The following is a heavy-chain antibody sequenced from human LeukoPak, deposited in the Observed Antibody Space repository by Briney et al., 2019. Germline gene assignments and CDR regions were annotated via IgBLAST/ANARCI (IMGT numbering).Heavy chain of an antibody. CDR2: IKQDGSEK. CDR3: ARATSSSWYDYYMDV. CDR1: GFTFSSYW. J-gene: IGHJ6*03. V-gene: IGHV3-7*01. Sequence: GGSLTLSCAASGFTFSSYWMSWVRQAPGKGLEWVANIKQDGSEKYYVDSVKGRFTISRDNAKNSLYLQMSSLRAEDTAVYYCARATSSSWYDYYMDVWGKGTTVTVSS. D-gene: IGHD6-13*01.